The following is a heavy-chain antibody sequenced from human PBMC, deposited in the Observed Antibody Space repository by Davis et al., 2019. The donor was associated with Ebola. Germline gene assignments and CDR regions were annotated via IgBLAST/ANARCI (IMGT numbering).Heavy chain of an antibody. J-gene: IGHJ4*02. CDR2: INPSGGST. Sequence: ASVKVSCKASGHSFNTYYIHWLRQVPGQGPEWMGIINPSGGSTSYAQNFQDRVTMTRDTSTSTFYMQLSSVRFDDTAVYYCATVRVGMPPDNWGQGTLVTVSS. V-gene: IGHV1-46*02. CDR3: ATVRVGMPPDN. CDR1: GHSFNTYY. D-gene: IGHD1-26*01.